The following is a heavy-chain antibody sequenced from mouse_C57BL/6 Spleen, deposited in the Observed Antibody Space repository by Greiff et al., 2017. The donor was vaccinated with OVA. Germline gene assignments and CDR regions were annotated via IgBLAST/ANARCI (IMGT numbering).Heavy chain of an antibody. J-gene: IGHJ4*01. CDR1: GYTFTSYW. CDR2: IYPSDSET. D-gene: IGHD2-4*01. V-gene: IGHV1-61*01. CDR3: AREGDDYDVGPYAMDY. Sequence: QVQLQQSGAELVRPGSSVKLSCKASGYTFTSYWMDWVKQRPGQGLEWIGNIYPSDSETHYNQKFKDKATLTVDKSSSPAYMQLSSLTSEDSAVYYCAREGDDYDVGPYAMDYWGQGTSVTVSS.